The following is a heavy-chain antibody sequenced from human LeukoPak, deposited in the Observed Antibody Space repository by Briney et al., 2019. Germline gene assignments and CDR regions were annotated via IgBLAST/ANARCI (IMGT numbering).Heavy chain of an antibody. CDR1: GFTFSSYG. J-gene: IGHJ4*02. D-gene: IGHD6-19*01. Sequence: PGGSLRLSCAASGFTFSSYGMHWVRQAPGKGLEWVAFIRYDGSNKYYADSVKGRFTISRDNSKNTLYLQMNSLRAEDTAVYYCAKDVTSSGWPTDFDYRGQGTLVTVSS. CDR3: AKDVTSSGWPTDFDY. V-gene: IGHV3-30*02. CDR2: IRYDGSNK.